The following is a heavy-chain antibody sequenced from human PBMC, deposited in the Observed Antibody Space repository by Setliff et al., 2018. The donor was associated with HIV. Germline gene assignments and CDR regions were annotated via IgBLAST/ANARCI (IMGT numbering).Heavy chain of an antibody. CDR2: ISGLTGEV. CDR3: ARGGLGFLDWCLPDS. V-gene: IGHV1-18*04. Sequence: ASVKVSCKASGYDFSSYSMMWVRQTPGQGLEGLGWISGLTGEVRLAKEFQGRVTLTTSAYTAYMELKSLRSEDRGVYYCARGGLGFLDWCLPDSWGQGTLVTVSS. CDR1: GYDFSSYS. D-gene: IGHD2-21*02. J-gene: IGHJ4*02.